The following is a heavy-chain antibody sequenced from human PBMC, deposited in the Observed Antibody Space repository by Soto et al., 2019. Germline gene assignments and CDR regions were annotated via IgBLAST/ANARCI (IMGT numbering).Heavy chain of an antibody. CDR3: AKEARRTQHYFYDMDV. V-gene: IGHV3-30*18. J-gene: IGHJ6*02. Sequence: QVQLVESGGGVVQPGRSLRLSCAASGFTFSNYGMHWVRQAPGKGLEWVAVISHDGGNKYFADSVKGRFTISRDNSKNXLYLQMNSLRAEDTAVYYCAKEARRTQHYFYDMDVWGQGTTVTVSS. CDR1: GFTFSNYG. CDR2: ISHDGGNK.